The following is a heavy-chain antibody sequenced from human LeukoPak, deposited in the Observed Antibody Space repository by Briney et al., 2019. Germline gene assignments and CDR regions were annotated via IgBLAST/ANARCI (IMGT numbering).Heavy chain of an antibody. CDR1: GGSMTIYY. CDR2: IYYSGGA. D-gene: IGHD2-2*01. CDR3: ARHARSTFSTSWYDS. V-gene: IGHV4-59*08. J-gene: IGHJ5*01. Sequence: PSETLSLTCTVSGGSMTIYYWSWIRQPPGKGLEWIAYIYYSGGANYNPSLKSRVTISVNTSKNQFSLKLSSVTAADTAVYYCARHARSTFSTSWYDSWGQGTLVTVSS.